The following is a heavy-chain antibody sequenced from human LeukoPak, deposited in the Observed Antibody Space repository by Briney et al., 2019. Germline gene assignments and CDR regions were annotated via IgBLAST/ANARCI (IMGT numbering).Heavy chain of an antibody. D-gene: IGHD6-19*01. CDR2: IYYSGST. V-gene: IGHV4-39*07. Sequence: SETLSLTCTVSGGSISSSSYYWGWIRQPPGKGLEWIGSIYYSGSTYYNPSLKSRVTISVDTSKNQFSLKLSSVTAADTAVYYCARVRSPSYTAMSGTGGNWFDPWGQGTLVTVSS. CDR3: ARVRSPSYTAMSGTGGNWFDP. CDR1: GGSISSSSYY. J-gene: IGHJ5*02.